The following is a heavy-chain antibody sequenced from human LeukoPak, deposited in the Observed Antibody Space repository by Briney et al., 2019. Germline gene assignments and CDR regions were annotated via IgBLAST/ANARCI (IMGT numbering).Heavy chain of an antibody. D-gene: IGHD5-12*01. J-gene: IGHJ4*02. CDR1: GDSVSSNSVV. V-gene: IGHV6-1*01. CDR2: TYYRSKWYN. CDR3: ARAPDMVAVPYDY. Sequence: SQTLSLSCAISGDSVSSNSVVWTWIGQSPSRGLEWLGMTYYRSKWYNDYAGSVKSRITINPDTSKNQFSLQLKSVTPEDTAVYYCARAPDMVAVPYDYWGQGTLVTVSS.